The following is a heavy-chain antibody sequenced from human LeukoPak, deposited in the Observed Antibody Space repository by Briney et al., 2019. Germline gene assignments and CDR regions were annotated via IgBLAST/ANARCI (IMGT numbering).Heavy chain of an antibody. V-gene: IGHV3-23*01. J-gene: IGHJ1*01. CDR2: ISGSGGST. Sequence: GGSLRLSCAASGFTFNDYAMHWVRQAPGKGLEWVSAISGSGGSTYYADSVKGRFTISRDNSKNTLYLQMNSLRAEDTAVYYCAKGSRALSGYFQHWGQGTLVTVSS. CDR3: AKGSRALSGYFQH. D-gene: IGHD3-10*01. CDR1: GFTFNDYA.